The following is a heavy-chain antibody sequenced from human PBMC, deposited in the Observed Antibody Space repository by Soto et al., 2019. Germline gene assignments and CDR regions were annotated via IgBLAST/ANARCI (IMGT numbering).Heavy chain of an antibody. CDR3: AYRLRYFAWPPDY. CDR2: INAGNGNT. V-gene: IGHV1-3*01. CDR1: GYTFTSYA. D-gene: IGHD3-9*01. Sequence: ASVKVSCKASGYTFTSYAMHWVRQAPGQRLEWMGWINAGNGNTKYSQKFQGRVTITTDTSASTAYMELSSLRSEDTAIYYCAYRLRYFAWPPDYWGQGTLVTVSS. J-gene: IGHJ4*02.